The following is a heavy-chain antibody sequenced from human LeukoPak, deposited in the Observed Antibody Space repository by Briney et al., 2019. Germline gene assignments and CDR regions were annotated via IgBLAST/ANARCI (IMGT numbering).Heavy chain of an antibody. CDR2: ISGSGGST. Sequence: PGGSLRLSCSGSGFTFSIYAMNWVRQAPGKGLEWVSAISGSGGSTYYADSVKGRFTISRDNSKNTLYLQMNSLRTEDTAVYYCARLSFYSDYWGQGTLVTVSS. J-gene: IGHJ4*02. CDR1: GFTFSIYA. D-gene: IGHD3-16*02. V-gene: IGHV3-23*01. CDR3: ARLSFYSDY.